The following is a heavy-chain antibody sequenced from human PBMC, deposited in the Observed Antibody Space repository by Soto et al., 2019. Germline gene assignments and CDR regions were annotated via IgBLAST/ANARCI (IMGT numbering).Heavy chain of an antibody. V-gene: IGHV3-21*01. Sequence: GGSLRLSCAASGFTFSSYSMNWVRQAPGKGLEWVSSISSSSYIYYADSVKGRFTISRDNVKNSLYLQMNSLRVEDTAVDYCVRDSVYAFDFWGQGTVFTVSS. CDR3: VRDSVYAFDF. CDR2: ISSSSYI. J-gene: IGHJ3*01. CDR1: GFTFSSYS.